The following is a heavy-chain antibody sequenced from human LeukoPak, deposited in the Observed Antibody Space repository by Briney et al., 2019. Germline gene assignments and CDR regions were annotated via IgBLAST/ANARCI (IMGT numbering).Heavy chain of an antibody. Sequence: SETLSLTCVVSGYSISSGYWWSWVRQSPGKGLEWIGEILRSGSTNYNPSLRSRVTISVDTSNNQFSLKLTSVTAADTAVYYCARHIPVSYDAFDLWGRGTTVTVSS. J-gene: IGHJ3*01. V-gene: IGHV4-4*02. CDR2: ILRSGST. CDR1: GYSISSGYW. D-gene: IGHD6-19*01. CDR3: ARHIPVSYDAFDL.